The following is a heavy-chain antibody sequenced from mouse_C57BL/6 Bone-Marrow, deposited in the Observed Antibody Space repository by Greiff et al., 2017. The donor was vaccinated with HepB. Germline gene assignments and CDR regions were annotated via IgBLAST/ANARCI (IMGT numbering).Heavy chain of an antibody. V-gene: IGHV5-6*01. D-gene: IGHD2-4*01. J-gene: IGHJ2*01. CDR3: ARMITGAY. Sequence: EVKLVESGGDLVKPGGSLKLSCAASGFTFSSYGMSWVRQTPDKRLEWVATISSGGSYTYYPDSVKGRFTISRDNAKNTLYLQMSSLKSEDTAMYYCARMITGAYWGQGTTLTVSS. CDR2: ISSGGSYT. CDR1: GFTFSSYG.